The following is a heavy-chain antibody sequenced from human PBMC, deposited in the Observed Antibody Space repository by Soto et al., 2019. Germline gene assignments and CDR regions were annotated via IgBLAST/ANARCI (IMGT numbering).Heavy chain of an antibody. CDR1: GGTIRSPDW. CDR3: ARDTTYMVVPYYYYYGMDV. J-gene: IGHJ6*02. CDR2: IFQSGST. D-gene: IGHD2-21*01. V-gene: IGHV4-4*02. Sequence: PSETLSLTCGVSGGTIRSPDWWTWVRQPPGKGLEWIGEIFQSGSTNYTPSLESRVTISVDTSKNQFSLTLDSVTAADTAVYYCARDTTYMVVPYYYYYGMDVWGQGTTVTVSS.